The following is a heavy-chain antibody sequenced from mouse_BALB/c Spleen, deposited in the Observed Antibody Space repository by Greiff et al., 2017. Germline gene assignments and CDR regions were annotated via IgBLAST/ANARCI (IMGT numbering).Heavy chain of an antibody. CDR2: ISSGGSYT. CDR3: ARDHYYGNYYYAMDY. V-gene: IGHV5-9-4*01. D-gene: IGHD2-1*01. CDR1: GFTFSSYA. Sequence: EVQVVESGGGLVKPGGSLKLSCAASGFTFSSYAMSWVRQSPEKRLEWVAEISSGGSYTYYPDTVTGRFTISRDNAKNTLYLEMSSLRSEDTAMYYCARDHYYGNYYYAMDYWGQGTSVTVSS. J-gene: IGHJ4*01.